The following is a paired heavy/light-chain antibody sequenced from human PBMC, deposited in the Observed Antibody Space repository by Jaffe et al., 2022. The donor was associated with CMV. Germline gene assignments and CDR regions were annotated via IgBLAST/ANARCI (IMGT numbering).Heavy chain of an antibody. D-gene: IGHD4-17*01. J-gene: IGHJ2*01. V-gene: IGHV5-10-1*03. CDR1: GYSFTSYW. CDR3: ASRKVYGDYVSAYPWDWYFDL. Sequence: EVQLVQSGAEVKKPGESLRISCKGSGYSFTSYWISWVRQMPGKGLEWMGRIDPSDSYTNYSPSFQGHVTISADKSISTAYLQWSSLKASDTAMYYCASRKVYGDYVSAYPWDWYFDLWGRGTLVTVSS. CDR2: IDPSDSYT.
Light chain of an antibody. CDR1: QSVSSSY. CDR2: GAS. CDR3: QQYGSSPST. V-gene: IGKV3-20*01. J-gene: IGKJ3*01. Sequence: EIVLTQSPGTLSLSPGERATLSCRASQSVSSSYLAWYQQKPGQAPRLLIYGASSRATGIPDRFSGSGSGTDFTLTISRLEPEDFAVYYCQQYGSSPSTFGPGTKVDIK.